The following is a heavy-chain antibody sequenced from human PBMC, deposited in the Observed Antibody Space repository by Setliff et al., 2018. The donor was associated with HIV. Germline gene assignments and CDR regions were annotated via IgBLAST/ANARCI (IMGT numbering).Heavy chain of an antibody. D-gene: IGHD6-13*01. CDR2: IYYSGST. Sequence: SLRLSCAASGFTFSSHWMSWIRQHPGKGLEWIGYIYYSGSTFYNPSLKSRAAISIDTSKNQFFLKLKSVTVADTAVYYCAREPDKIAAADSWGQGTLVTVSS. J-gene: IGHJ4*02. CDR1: GFTFSSHWM. CDR3: AREPDKIAAADS. V-gene: IGHV4-31*02.